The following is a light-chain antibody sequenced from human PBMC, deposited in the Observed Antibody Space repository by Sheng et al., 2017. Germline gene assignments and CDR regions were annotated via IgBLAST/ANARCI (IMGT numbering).Light chain of an antibody. CDR1: QSVSSNY. J-gene: IGKJ2*01. CDR2: HAS. Sequence: IVLTQSPGTVSLSPGERATLSCRASQSVSSNYLAWYQQKPGQPPRLLIYHASMRATGIPDRFSGSGSGTDFTLIISRLEPEDFAVYYCQQYSSSFPQTFGQGTKLEIK. V-gene: IGKV3-20*01. CDR3: QQYSSSFPQT.